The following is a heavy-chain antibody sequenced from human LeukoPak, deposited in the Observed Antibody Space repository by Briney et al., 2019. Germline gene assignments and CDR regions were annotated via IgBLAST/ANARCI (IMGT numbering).Heavy chain of an antibody. Sequence: ASVKVSCKASGYTFTSYYMHWVRQAPGQGLEWMGIINPSGGSTSYAQKFQGRVTMTRDTSTSTVYMELSSLRSEDTAVYYCARERLQRSYGGYPDWFDPWGQGTLVTVSS. J-gene: IGHJ5*02. V-gene: IGHV1-46*01. D-gene: IGHD5-12*01. CDR3: ARERLQRSYGGYPDWFDP. CDR2: INPSGGST. CDR1: GYTFTSYY.